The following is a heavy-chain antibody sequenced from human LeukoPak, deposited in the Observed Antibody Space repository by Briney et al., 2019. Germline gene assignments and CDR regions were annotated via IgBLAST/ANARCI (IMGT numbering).Heavy chain of an antibody. J-gene: IGHJ6*03. CDR2: ISSSSGSIT. Sequence: GGSLRLSCADSGFTFSSYSMNWVRQAPGKGLEWVSYISSSSGSITYYADSVKGRFTISRDNDKNSLYLQMNSLRAEDTAVYYCAKATTVTTGRGHYYYYYMDVWGKGTTVTISS. CDR1: GFTFSSYS. D-gene: IGHD4-17*01. V-gene: IGHV3-48*01. CDR3: AKATTVTTGRGHYYYYYMDV.